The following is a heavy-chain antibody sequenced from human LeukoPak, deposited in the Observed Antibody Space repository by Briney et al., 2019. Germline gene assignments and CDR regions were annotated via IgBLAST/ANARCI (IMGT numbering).Heavy chain of an antibody. V-gene: IGHV4-59*01. Sequence: SETLSLTCTVSGGSISTYYWSWIRQPPGKGLEWIGYIYYSGNTNYNPSLKSRVAISVDTSKNQFSLKLSSVTAADTAVYYCARVGTGSFDYWGQGTLVTVSS. CDR3: ARVGTGSFDY. CDR2: IYYSGNT. D-gene: IGHD3/OR15-3a*01. CDR1: GGSISTYY. J-gene: IGHJ4*02.